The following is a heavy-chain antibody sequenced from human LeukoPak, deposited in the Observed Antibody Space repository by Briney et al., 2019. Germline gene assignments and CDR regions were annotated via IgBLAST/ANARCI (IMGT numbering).Heavy chain of an antibody. CDR2: ISSSSSYI. V-gene: IGHV3-21*01. CDR1: RFTFSSYS. J-gene: IGHJ6*03. CDR3: ARVGRSGQLAGGDYYYYMDV. Sequence: GGSLRLSCAASRFTFSSYSMNWVRQAPGKGLEWVSSISSSSSYIYYADSVKGRFTISRDNAKNSLYLQMNRLRSEDTAVYYCARVGRSGQLAGGDYYYYMDVWGKGTTVTISS. D-gene: IGHD6-13*01.